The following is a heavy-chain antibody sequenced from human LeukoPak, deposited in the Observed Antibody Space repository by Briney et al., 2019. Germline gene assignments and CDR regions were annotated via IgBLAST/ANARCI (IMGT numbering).Heavy chain of an antibody. CDR1: GGSISSSSYY. D-gene: IGHD6-19*01. CDR2: IYYSGST. CDR3: ARHCLAVAGTDNWFDP. V-gene: IGHV4-39*01. Sequence: SETLSLTCTVSGGSISSSSYYWGWIRQPPGKGLEWIGSIYYSGSTYYNPSLKSRVTISVDTSKNQSSLKLSSVTAADTAVYYCARHCLAVAGTDNWFDPWGQGTLVTVPS. J-gene: IGHJ5*02.